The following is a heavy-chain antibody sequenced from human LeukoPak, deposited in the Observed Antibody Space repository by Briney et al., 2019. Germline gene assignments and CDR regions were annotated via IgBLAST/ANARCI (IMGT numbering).Heavy chain of an antibody. V-gene: IGHV1-69*13. J-gene: IGHJ6*02. D-gene: IGHD3-3*01. Sequence: ASVKVSCKASGGTFSSYAISWVRQAPGQGLEWMGGIIPIFGTANYAQKFQGRVTITADESTSTAYMGLSSLRSEDTAVYYCARARSGVTIFGVARHPPPPTDYYYYGMDVWGQGTTVTVSS. CDR2: IIPIFGTA. CDR1: GGTFSSYA. CDR3: ARARSGVTIFGVARHPPPPTDYYYYGMDV.